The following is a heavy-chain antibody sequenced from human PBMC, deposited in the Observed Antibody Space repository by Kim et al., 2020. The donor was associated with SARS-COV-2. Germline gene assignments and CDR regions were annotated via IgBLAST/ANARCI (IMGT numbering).Heavy chain of an antibody. CDR1: GGTFSSYA. CDR2: IIPIFGTA. Sequence: SGKVSCKASGGTFSSYAISWVRQAPGQGLEWMGGIIPIFGTANYAQKFQGRVTITADESTSTAYMELSSLRSEDTAVYYCARGYCSGGSYYLGKFDYWGQGTLVTVSS. J-gene: IGHJ4*02. CDR3: ARGYCSGGSYYLGKFDY. V-gene: IGHV1-69*13. D-gene: IGHD2-15*01.